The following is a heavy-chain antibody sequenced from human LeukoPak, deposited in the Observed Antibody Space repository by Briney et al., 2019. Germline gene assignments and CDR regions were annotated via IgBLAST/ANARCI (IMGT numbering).Heavy chain of an antibody. V-gene: IGHV4-34*01. J-gene: IGHJ5*02. D-gene: IGHD3-9*01. CDR2: INHSGST. CDR3: ARGRYSAGDNWFDP. CDR1: GGSFSGYY. Sequence: SETLSLTCAVYGGSFSGYYWSWIRQPPGKGLEWIGEINHSGSTNYNPSLKSRVTISVDTSKNQFSLKLSSVTAADTAVYYCARGRYSAGDNWFDPWGQGTLVTVSS.